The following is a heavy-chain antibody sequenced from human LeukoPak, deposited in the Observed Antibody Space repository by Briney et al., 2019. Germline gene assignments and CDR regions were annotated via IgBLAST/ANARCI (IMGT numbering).Heavy chain of an antibody. Sequence: GGSLRLSCAASGFTFSSYAMSWVRQAPGKGLEWVSAISGSGGSTYYADSVKGRFTISRDNSKNTLYLQMNSLRAEDTDVYYCAKINSGYYYSDYWGQGTLVTVSS. J-gene: IGHJ4*02. CDR1: GFTFSSYA. CDR3: AKINSGYYYSDY. CDR2: ISGSGGST. D-gene: IGHD3-22*01. V-gene: IGHV3-23*01.